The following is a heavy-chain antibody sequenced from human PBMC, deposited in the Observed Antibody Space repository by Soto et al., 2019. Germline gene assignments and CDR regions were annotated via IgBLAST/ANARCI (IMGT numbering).Heavy chain of an antibody. V-gene: IGHV3-23*01. CDR2: ISGSGGST. CDR3: AKARIAARPRLGVYYFDY. D-gene: IGHD6-6*01. CDR1: GFTFSSYA. J-gene: IGHJ4*02. Sequence: PAGGSLRLSCAASGFTFSSYAMSWIRQAPGKGLEWVSAISGSGGSTYYADSVKGRFTISRDNSKNTLYLQMNSLRAEDTAVYYCAKARIAARPRLGVYYFDYWGQGTLVTVSS.